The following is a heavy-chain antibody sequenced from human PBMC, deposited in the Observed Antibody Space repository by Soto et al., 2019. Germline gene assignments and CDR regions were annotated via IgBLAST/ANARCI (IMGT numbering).Heavy chain of an antibody. Sequence: PSETLSLTCTVSGGSIISYYLSLIRQPPGKGLELIGYIYYSGSTNYNPSLKSRVTISVDTSKNQLSLKLSSVTAADTAVYYCARRYGYYFDYWGQGTLVTVSS. CDR1: GGSIISYY. D-gene: IGHD4-17*01. J-gene: IGHJ4*02. CDR2: IYYSGST. CDR3: ARRYGYYFDY. V-gene: IGHV4-59*08.